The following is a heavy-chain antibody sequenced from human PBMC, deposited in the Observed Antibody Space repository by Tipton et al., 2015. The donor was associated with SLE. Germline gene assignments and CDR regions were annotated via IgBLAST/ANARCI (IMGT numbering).Heavy chain of an antibody. V-gene: IGHV3-48*03. CDR2: ISSSGSTV. J-gene: IGHJ2*01. Sequence: VQLVQSGGGVVQPGRSLRLSCAASGATFSSYEMNWVRQAPGKGLEWVSYISSSGSTVYYADSVKGRFTISRDNAKNSLYLQMNSLRAEDTAVYYCARGAVAELWGRGTLVTVSS. CDR1: GATFSSYE. CDR3: ARGAVAEL. D-gene: IGHD6-19*01.